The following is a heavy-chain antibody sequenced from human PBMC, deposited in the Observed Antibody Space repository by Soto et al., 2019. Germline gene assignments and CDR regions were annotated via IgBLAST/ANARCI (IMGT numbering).Heavy chain of an antibody. CDR2: ISAYNGNT. V-gene: IGHV1-18*01. Sequence: ASVKVSCKASGYTFTSYGISWVRQAPGQGLEWMGWISAYNGNTNYAQKLQGRVTMTTDTSTSTAYMELRSLRSDDTAVYYCARDLIVVVPAAMRDERKSRVSRFDPWGQGTLVTVSS. CDR3: ARDLIVVVPAAMRDERKSRVSRFDP. D-gene: IGHD2-2*01. CDR1: GYTFTSYG. J-gene: IGHJ5*02.